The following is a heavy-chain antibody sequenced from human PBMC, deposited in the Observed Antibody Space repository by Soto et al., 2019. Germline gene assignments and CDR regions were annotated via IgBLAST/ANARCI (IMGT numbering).Heavy chain of an antibody. CDR1: GFSFTNFA. D-gene: IGHD2-21*02. CDR2: IGASGDIT. CDR3: AKDDFTDRGDDYFDY. J-gene: IGHJ4*02. V-gene: IGHV3-23*01. Sequence: SLRLSCAASGFSFTNFAMSWVRQAPGKGLEWVAGIGASGDITWYADSVKGRLSISRDNSKNTLYLQLNSLRFEDTAVYYCAKDDFTDRGDDYFDYWGPGTLVTVS.